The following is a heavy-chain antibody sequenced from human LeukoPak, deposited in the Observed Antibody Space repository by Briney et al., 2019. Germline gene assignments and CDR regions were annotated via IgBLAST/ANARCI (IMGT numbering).Heavy chain of an antibody. Sequence: PSETLSLTCAVSWGSISSSNWGSWVRPPPGKGLEWIGEIYHSGSTNYNPSLKSRVTISVDKSKNQFSLKLSSVTAADTAVYYCARDLGIAVAKDAFDIWGQGTMVTVSS. J-gene: IGHJ3*02. CDR3: ARDLGIAVAKDAFDI. V-gene: IGHV4-4*02. CDR2: IYHSGST. CDR1: WGSISSSNW. D-gene: IGHD6-19*01.